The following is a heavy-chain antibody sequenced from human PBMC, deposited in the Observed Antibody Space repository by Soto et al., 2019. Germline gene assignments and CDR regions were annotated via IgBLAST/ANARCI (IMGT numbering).Heavy chain of an antibody. J-gene: IGHJ5*02. Sequence: QVQLLESGGGVVQPGRSLRLSCAVSGFTFSSYAMHWVRQPPGKGLEWVAVVSNDGRNKFYADSVRGRFTISRDNSKNTLSLELDSLCGEDTAVFYCARGQHGLDRWGAGRLVLVSP. D-gene: IGHD2-8*01. V-gene: IGHV3-30-3*01. CDR1: GFTFSSYA. CDR3: ARGQHGLDR. CDR2: VSNDGRNK.